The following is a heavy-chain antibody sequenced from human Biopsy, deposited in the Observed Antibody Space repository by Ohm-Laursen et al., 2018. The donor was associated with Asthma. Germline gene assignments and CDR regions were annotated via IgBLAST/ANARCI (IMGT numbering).Heavy chain of an antibody. Sequence: ASVKVSCKVTGYALNKLSIHWVRQAPGQGLEWMGVINPSGGSTSYAQRFQDRVTLTRDASTNTVYMDLSSLRSEDTAVYYCARDGTQPRSTLIFGMDVWGQGTTVTVSS. CDR3: ARDGTQPRSTLIFGMDV. CDR1: GYALNKLS. CDR2: INPSGGST. J-gene: IGHJ6*02. V-gene: IGHV1-46*02.